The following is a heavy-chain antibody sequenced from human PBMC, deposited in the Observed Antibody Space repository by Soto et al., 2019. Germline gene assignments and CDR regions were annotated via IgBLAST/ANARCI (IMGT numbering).Heavy chain of an antibody. CDR2: INQDGSET. Sequence: GGSLRLSCVASGFTFSKSWMNWVRQAPGKGLQWVANINQDGSETSYVDSVKGRFTISRDNARNSLFLQMDSLGVDDTAVYFCSRPSTSSRYFDTWGQGTLVTVSS. V-gene: IGHV3-7*01. CDR3: SRPSTSSRYFDT. D-gene: IGHD6-13*01. J-gene: IGHJ5*02. CDR1: GFTFSKSW.